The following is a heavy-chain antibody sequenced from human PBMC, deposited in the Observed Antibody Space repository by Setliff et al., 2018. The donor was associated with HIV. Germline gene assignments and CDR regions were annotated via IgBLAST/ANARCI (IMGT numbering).Heavy chain of an antibody. D-gene: IGHD3-9*01. V-gene: IGHV4-4*02. CDR2: IDQSGTT. CDR3: VIRRNFDWLFKSGPFDR. Sequence: TLSLTCVVSGASIRSSAWWSWVRQSPGKRPEWIGEIDQSGTTNYNPSLKSRVTVSVDASKNLFSLKVKSVTAADTAVYYCVIRRNFDWLFKSGPFDRWGQGLLVTVSS. J-gene: IGHJ4*01. CDR1: GASIRSSAW.